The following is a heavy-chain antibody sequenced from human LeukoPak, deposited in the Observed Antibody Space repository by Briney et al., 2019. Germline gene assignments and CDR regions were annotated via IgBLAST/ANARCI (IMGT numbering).Heavy chain of an antibody. CDR3: ARLYSSSWYGYYYYYMDV. J-gene: IGHJ6*03. D-gene: IGHD6-13*01. Sequence: PGGYLRLSCAASGFTVSSSYMSWVRQAPGKGLEWVSVIYSGGSTYYADSVKGRFTISRDNSKNTLYLQMNSLRAEDTAVYYCARLYSSSWYGYYYYYMDVWGKGTTVTVSS. CDR2: IYSGGST. V-gene: IGHV3-53*01. CDR1: GFTVSSSY.